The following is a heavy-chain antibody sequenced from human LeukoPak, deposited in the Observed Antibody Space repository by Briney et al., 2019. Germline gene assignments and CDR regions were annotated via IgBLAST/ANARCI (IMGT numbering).Heavy chain of an antibody. D-gene: IGHD2-2*01. Sequence: PGRSLRLSCAASGFSFRSYGMLWVRQAPGTGLEWVVVISYDGSSKYYADSVKGRFTISRDNSKNTLYLQINSLRAEDTAVYYCARGPYCSSTCCYPPDAFDIWGQGTVVTVSS. V-gene: IGHV3-33*01. CDR2: ISYDGSSK. J-gene: IGHJ3*02. CDR3: ARGPYCSSTCCYPPDAFDI. CDR1: GFSFRSYG.